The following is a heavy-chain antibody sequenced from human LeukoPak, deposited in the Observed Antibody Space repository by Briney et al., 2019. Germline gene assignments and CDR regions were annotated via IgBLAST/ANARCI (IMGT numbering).Heavy chain of an antibody. V-gene: IGHV3-53*05. CDR3: ARVDTVMAYYFDL. CDR2: IYSGGTT. D-gene: IGHD5-18*01. Sequence: GGSLRLSCAASGSTVSSTYMSWVRQAPGKGLEWVSVIYSGGTTYYADSVKGRFTISRDNSKNTLYLQMNSLRAEDTAVYYCARVDTVMAYYFDLWGQGTLVTVSS. J-gene: IGHJ4*02. CDR1: GSTVSSTY.